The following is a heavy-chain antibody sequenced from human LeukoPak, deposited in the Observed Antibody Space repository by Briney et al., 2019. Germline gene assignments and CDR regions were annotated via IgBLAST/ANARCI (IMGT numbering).Heavy chain of an antibody. J-gene: IGHJ4*02. CDR1: GYTFTSYG. Sequence: ASVKISCKASGYTFTSYGINWVRQAPGQGLEWMGWISTYNGNTNYAHKLQGRVTMTTDTSTSTAYMDLRSLRSDDTAVYYCARGSSYGFSMGYWGQGTLVTVSS. D-gene: IGHD5-18*01. CDR2: ISTYNGNT. CDR3: ARGSSYGFSMGY. V-gene: IGHV1-18*01.